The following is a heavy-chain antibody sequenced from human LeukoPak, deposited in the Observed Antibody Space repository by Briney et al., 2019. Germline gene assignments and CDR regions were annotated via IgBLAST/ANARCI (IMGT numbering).Heavy chain of an antibody. J-gene: IGHJ5*02. Sequence: SQTLSLTCTVSGGSISSGSYYWSWIRQPAGKGLEWIGRIYTSGSTNYNPSLKSRVTISVDTSKNQFSLKLSSVTAADTAVYYCARDGFPTTFGVVIPNWFDPWGQGTLVTVSS. D-gene: IGHD3-3*01. CDR2: IYTSGST. CDR3: ARDGFPTTFGVVIPNWFDP. V-gene: IGHV4-61*02. CDR1: GGSISSGSYY.